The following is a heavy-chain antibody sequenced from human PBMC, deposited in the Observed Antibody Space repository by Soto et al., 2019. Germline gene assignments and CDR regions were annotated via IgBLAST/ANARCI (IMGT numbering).Heavy chain of an antibody. J-gene: IGHJ6*02. D-gene: IGHD3-10*01. CDR3: ARRPRVWFGELGYHYYYGVDV. CDR1: GGSISGSSYY. CDR2: IYSSGSA. V-gene: IGHV4-39*01. Sequence: PSETLALTCTVSGGSISGSSYYWGWIRQPPGKGLEWIGNIYSSGSAYYNPSLKSRVTISVDTSKNQFSLKLSSVTASDTAVYYCARRPRVWFGELGYHYYYGVDVWGQGTTVTVSS.